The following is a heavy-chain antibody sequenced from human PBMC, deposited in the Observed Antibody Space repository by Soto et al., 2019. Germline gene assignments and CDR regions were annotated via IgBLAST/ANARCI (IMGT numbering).Heavy chain of an antibody. CDR2: IIYSGNS. D-gene: IGHD5-12*01. J-gene: IGHJ4*02. V-gene: IGHV4-39*01. CDR3: VRHAQWIIRAY. Sequence: QLQLQLSGPGLVKPSETLSLTCNVSGASISSYNYWGWFRQPPGKGLEWIGSIIYSGNSMYNPSLQSXXTXFHXTSKNQFSLKLSSVTAADTAVYYCVRHAQWIIRAYWGQGSLVTVSS. CDR1: GASISSYNY.